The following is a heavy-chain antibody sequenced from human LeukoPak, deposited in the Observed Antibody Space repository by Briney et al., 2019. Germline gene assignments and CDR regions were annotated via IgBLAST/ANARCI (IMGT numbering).Heavy chain of an antibody. V-gene: IGHV3-7*03. Sequence: GGSLRLSCAASGFTFSSYWMNWARQAPGKGLEWVASINHNGNVNYYVDSVKGRSTISRDNAKNSLYLQMSNLRAEDTAVYFCARGGGLDVWGQGATVTVSS. CDR2: INHNGNVN. CDR1: GFTFSSYW. D-gene: IGHD3-16*01. CDR3: ARGGGLDV. J-gene: IGHJ6*02.